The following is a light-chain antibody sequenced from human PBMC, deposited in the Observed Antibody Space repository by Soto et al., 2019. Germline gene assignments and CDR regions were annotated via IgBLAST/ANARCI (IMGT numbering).Light chain of an antibody. CDR2: SNN. Sequence: QSVLTQPPSASGTPGQRVTISCSGSSSNIGSNTVSWYQQLPLSAPKLLIYSNNQRPSWVPDRFSGSKSATSASLAISGLQSEDEADYYCAAWDDSLNGRVFGGGTKLTVL. V-gene: IGLV1-44*01. J-gene: IGLJ3*02. CDR1: SSNIGSNT. CDR3: AAWDDSLNGRV.